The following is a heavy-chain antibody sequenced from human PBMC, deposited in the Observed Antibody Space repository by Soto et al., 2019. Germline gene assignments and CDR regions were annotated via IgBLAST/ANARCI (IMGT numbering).Heavy chain of an antibody. CDR2: ISYDGSNK. J-gene: IGHJ3*02. CDR3: ARDNGYNSAPFDI. Sequence: QVQLVESGGGVVQPGRSLRLSCAASGFTFSSYAMHWVRQAPGKGLEWVAVISYDGSNKYYADSVKGRFTISRDNSKNTLYLQMNSLRAEDTAVYYCARDNGYNSAPFDIWGQGTMVPVSS. D-gene: IGHD5-12*01. V-gene: IGHV3-30-3*01. CDR1: GFTFSSYA.